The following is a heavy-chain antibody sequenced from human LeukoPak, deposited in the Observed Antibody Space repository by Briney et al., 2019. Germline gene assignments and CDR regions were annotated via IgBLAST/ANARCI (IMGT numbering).Heavy chain of an antibody. CDR2: ISSSSRTI. V-gene: IGHV3-48*01. J-gene: IGHJ6*02. CDR1: GFTFSTYD. CDR3: ARLRYYAMDV. Sequence: PGGSLRLSCAASGFTFSTYDMNWVRQAPGKGLEWVSYISSSSRTISYADSVKGRFTISRDNAKNSLCLQMNSLRAEDTAVYYCARLRYYAMDVWGQGTTVTASS.